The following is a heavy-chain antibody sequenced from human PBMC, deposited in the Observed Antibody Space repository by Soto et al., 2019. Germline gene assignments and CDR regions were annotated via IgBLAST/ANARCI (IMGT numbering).Heavy chain of an antibody. Sequence: ASVKVSCKASGYTFTGYYMHWVRQAPGQGLEWMGWINPNSGGTNYAQKFQGRVTMTRDTSISTAYMELSRLRSDDTAVYYCATDRPLVPDAPPPGAYGMDVWGQGTTVTVSS. CDR3: ATDRPLVPDAPPPGAYGMDV. V-gene: IGHV1-2*02. J-gene: IGHJ6*02. CDR2: INPNSGGT. D-gene: IGHD2-8*02. CDR1: GYTFTGYY.